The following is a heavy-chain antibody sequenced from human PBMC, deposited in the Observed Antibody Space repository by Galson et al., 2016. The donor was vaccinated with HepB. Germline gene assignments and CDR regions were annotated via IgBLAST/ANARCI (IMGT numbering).Heavy chain of an antibody. CDR1: GFSLRTSGMG. V-gene: IGHV2-5*02. D-gene: IGHD2-8*02. Sequence: LVKPTQALTLTCSFSGFSLRTSGMGVGWIRQPPGKALEWLALIYWDDDERYSPSLKSRLTITKDSSKNRVVLTVTNMDPVDTATYYCAHVSYITGGWIHYFDYLGQGTLVTVSS. J-gene: IGHJ4*02. CDR3: AHVSYITGGWIHYFDY. CDR2: IYWDDDE.